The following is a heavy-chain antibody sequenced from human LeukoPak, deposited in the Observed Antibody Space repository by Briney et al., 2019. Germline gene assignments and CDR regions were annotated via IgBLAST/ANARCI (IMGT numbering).Heavy chain of an antibody. V-gene: IGHV3-20*04. J-gene: IGHJ4*02. CDR2: INWNGGST. CDR3: ATLDGYNSPSLDY. Sequence: GGSLRLSCAASGFTFDDYGMSWVRQAPGKGLEWVSGINWNGGSTGYADSVKGRFTISRDNSKNTLYLQMNSLRAEDTAVYYCATLDGYNSPSLDYWGQGTLVTVSS. D-gene: IGHD5-24*01. CDR1: GFTFDDYG.